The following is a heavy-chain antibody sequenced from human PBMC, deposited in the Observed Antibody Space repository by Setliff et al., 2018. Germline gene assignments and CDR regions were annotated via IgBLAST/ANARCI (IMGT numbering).Heavy chain of an antibody. CDR3: ERLVRYCTATACQRTSGDDL. CDR1: GYTLSNSI. V-gene: IGHV1-18*01. Sequence: ASVKVSCKASGYTLSNSILSWVRQAPGQGLEWVGWISVYNGKTYFAQKFQDRITLTTDTSTNTGYLELRGLRSDDTAVYYCERLVRYCTATACQRTSGDDLWGQGTLVTVSS. J-gene: IGHJ5*02. CDR2: ISVYNGKT. D-gene: IGHD2-8*01.